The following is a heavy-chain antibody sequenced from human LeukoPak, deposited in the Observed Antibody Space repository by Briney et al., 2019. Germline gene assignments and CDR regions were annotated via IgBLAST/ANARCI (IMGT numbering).Heavy chain of an antibody. Sequence: GSLRLSCAASGFTVSSNYMSWVRQPPGKGLEWIGSIYYSGSTYYNPSLKSRVTISVDTSKNQFSLKLSSVTAADTAVYYCARPGVVWFGPRANAFDIWGQGTMVTVSS. CDR2: IYYSGST. CDR3: ARPGVVWFGPRANAFDI. CDR1: GFTVSSNY. J-gene: IGHJ3*02. D-gene: IGHD2-8*02. V-gene: IGHV4-39*01.